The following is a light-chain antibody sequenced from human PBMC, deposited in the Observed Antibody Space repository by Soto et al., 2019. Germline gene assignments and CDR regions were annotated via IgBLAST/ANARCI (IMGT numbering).Light chain of an antibody. Sequence: EIVMTQSPDTVYVSPGERATLSCRASQSVRSNLAWYQHKPGQAPRLLIYDGSTRATGIPARFSGSGSGTEFTLTISSLQSEDFAVYYCQQYNNWPPVTFGQGTKVDIK. J-gene: IGKJ1*01. CDR3: QQYNNWPPVT. CDR1: QSVRSN. CDR2: DGS. V-gene: IGKV3-15*01.